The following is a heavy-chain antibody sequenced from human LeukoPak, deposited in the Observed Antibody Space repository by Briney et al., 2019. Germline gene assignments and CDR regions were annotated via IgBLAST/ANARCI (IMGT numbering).Heavy chain of an antibody. D-gene: IGHD3-10*01. V-gene: IGHV4-31*03. J-gene: IGHJ4*02. CDR2: IYYSGST. CDR1: GGSISSGGYY. Sequence: PSETLSLTCTVSGGSISSGGYYWSWIRPHPGKGLEWIGYIYYSGSTYYNPSLKSRVTISVDTSKNQFSLKLSSVTAADTAVYYCARADGSGSYYNFDYWGQGTLVTVSS. CDR3: ARADGSGSYYNFDY.